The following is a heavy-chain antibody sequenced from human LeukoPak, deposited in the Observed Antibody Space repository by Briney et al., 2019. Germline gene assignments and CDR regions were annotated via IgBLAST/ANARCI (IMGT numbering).Heavy chain of an antibody. CDR3: ASDSGSYQALDY. V-gene: IGHV3-33*01. CDR1: GFTFSSYG. D-gene: IGHD1-26*01. CDR2: IWYDGSNK. J-gene: IGHJ4*02. Sequence: PGGSLRLSCAASGFTFSSYGMHWVRQAPGKGLEWVAVIWYDGSNKYYADSVKGRFTSSRDNSKNTLYLQMNSLRAEDTAVYYCASDSGSYQALDYWGQGTLVTVSS.